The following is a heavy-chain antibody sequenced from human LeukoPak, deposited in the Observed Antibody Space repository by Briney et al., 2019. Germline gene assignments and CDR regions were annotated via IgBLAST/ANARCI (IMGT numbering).Heavy chain of an antibody. CDR2: ISSNGGST. V-gene: IGHV3-64*04. CDR1: GFTFSSYA. J-gene: IGHJ3*02. CDR3: ARDNIRNDAFDI. Sequence: GGSLRLSCSASGFTFSSYAMYWVRQAPGKGLEYVSGISSNGGSTYYADSVKGKFTISRDNSKNTLYLQMTSLRAEDTAVYYCARDNIRNDAFDIWGQGTMVTVSS.